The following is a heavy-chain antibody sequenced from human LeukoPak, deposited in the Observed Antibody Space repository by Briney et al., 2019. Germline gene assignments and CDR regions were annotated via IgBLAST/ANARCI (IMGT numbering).Heavy chain of an antibody. D-gene: IGHD3-22*01. Sequence: GESLKISCTGSGYSFTNYWIAWVRQMPGKGLEWMGIIYPGDSDTRYSPSFQGQVTISADKSISTAYLQWSSLKASDTAMYYCARRGYYDSSGYYNFDYWGQGTLVTVSP. V-gene: IGHV5-51*01. CDR3: ARRGYYDSSGYYNFDY. CDR1: GYSFTNYW. J-gene: IGHJ4*02. CDR2: IYPGDSDT.